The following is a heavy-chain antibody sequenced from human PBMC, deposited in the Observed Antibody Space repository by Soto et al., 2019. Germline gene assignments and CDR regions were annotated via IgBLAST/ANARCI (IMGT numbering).Heavy chain of an antibody. CDR3: ASVTYSSSWYYFDY. CDR1: GYSFTSYW. CDR2: IDPSDSYT. V-gene: IGHV5-10-1*01. Sequence: GESLKISCKGSGYSFTSYWISWVRQMPGKGLEWMGRIDPSDSYTNYSPSFQGHVTISADKSINTAYLQWSSLKASDTAMYYCASVTYSSSWYYFDYWGQGTLVTVSS. D-gene: IGHD6-13*01. J-gene: IGHJ4*02.